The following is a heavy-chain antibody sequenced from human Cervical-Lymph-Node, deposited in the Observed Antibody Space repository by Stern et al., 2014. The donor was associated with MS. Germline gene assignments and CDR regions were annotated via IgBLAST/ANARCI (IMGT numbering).Heavy chain of an antibody. CDR2: IWHAGSNK. Sequence: VQLVESGGGVVQPGRSLRLSCAASGFTFRSYGMHWVRQAPGQGLAWVAVIWHAGSNKYYADSVKGRFTISRDNSKNTLYLQMNSLRAEDTAVYYCARDDGNYYYYYGMDVWGQGTTVTVSS. CDR3: ARDDGNYYYYYGMDV. CDR1: GFTFRSYG. J-gene: IGHJ6*02. V-gene: IGHV3-33*01.